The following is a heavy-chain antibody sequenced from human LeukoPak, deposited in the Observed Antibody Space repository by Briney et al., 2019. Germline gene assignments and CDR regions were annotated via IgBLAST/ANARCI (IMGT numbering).Heavy chain of an antibody. V-gene: IGHV1-18*01. D-gene: IGHD1-7*01. J-gene: IGHJ4*02. CDR1: GYTFTSYG. CDR3: ARDRLTVAGTTSFDY. Sequence: ASVKVSCKASGYTFTSYGISWVRHAPGQGLEWMGWISAYNGNTNYAQKLQGRVTMTTDTSTSTAYMELRSLRSDDTAVYYCARDRLTVAGTTSFDYWGQGTLVTVSS. CDR2: ISAYNGNT.